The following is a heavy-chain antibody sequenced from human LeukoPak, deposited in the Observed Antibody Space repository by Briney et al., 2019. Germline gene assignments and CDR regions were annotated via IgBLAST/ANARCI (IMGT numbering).Heavy chain of an antibody. CDR1: GFTFSSYG. D-gene: IGHD1-26*01. V-gene: IGHV3-30*18. Sequence: GGSLRLSCAASGFTFSSYGMHWVRQAPGKGLEWVAVISYDGSNKYQADSVKGRFTVSRDNSRNTLYLQMNSLRVEDTAVYYCAKGLGATDSWGQGTLVTVSS. CDR3: AKGLGATDS. CDR2: ISYDGSNK. J-gene: IGHJ4*02.